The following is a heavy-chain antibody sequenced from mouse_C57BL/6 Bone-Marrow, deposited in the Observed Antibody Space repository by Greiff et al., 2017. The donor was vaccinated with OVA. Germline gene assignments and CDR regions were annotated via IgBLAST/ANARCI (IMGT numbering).Heavy chain of an antibody. CDR1: GYSFTDYN. J-gene: IGHJ1*03. Sequence: VQLQQSGPELVKPGASVKISCKASGYSFTDYNMNWVKQSNGKSLEWIGVLNPNYGTTSYNQKFKGKATLTVDQSSSTAYMQLNSLTSEDSAVYYWAFYYGRSYRYFDVWGTGTTVTVSS. CDR3: AFYYGRSYRYFDV. CDR2: LNPNYGTT. D-gene: IGHD1-1*01. V-gene: IGHV1-39*01.